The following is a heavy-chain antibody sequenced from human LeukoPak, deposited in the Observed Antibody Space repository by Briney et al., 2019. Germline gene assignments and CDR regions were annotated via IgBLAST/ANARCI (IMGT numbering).Heavy chain of an antibody. CDR3: ARASMRRGDGYNRHYEIDH. D-gene: IGHD5-24*01. CDR2: INPSGGST. CDR1: GYTFTSYY. V-gene: IGHV1-46*01. J-gene: IGHJ1*01. Sequence: VASVKVSCKASGYTFTSYYMHWVRQAPGQGLEWMGIINPSGGSTSYAQKFQGRVTMTRDMSTSTVYMELSSLRSEDTAVYYCARASMRRGDGYNRHYEIDHWGQGTLVTVSS.